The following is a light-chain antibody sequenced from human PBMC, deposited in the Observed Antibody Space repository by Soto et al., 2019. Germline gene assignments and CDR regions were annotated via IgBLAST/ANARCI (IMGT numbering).Light chain of an antibody. CDR2: EVS. J-gene: IGLJ2*01. V-gene: IGLV2-8*01. CDR3: SSYAGSNNVI. Sequence: QSVLTQPPSASGSPGQSVTISCTGASSDVGGYNYVSWYQQHPGKAPKLMIYEVSERPSGVPDRFSGSKSGNTASLTVSGLQAEYEADYYCSSYAGSNNVIFGGGTKVTVL. CDR1: SSDVGGYNY.